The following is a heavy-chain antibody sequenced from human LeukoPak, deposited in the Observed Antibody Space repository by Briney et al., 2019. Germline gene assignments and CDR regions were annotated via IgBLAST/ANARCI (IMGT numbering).Heavy chain of an antibody. CDR1: GGSISSYY. CDR3: ARGGAPERWFDP. D-gene: IGHD1-14*01. J-gene: IGHJ5*02. V-gene: IGHV4-59*12. CDR2: IYYSGST. Sequence: SETLSLTCTVSGGSISSYYWSWIRQPPGKGLEWIGYIYYSGSTNYNPSLKSRVTISVDTSKNQFSLKLSSVTAADTAVYYCARGGAPERWFDPWGQGTLVTVSS.